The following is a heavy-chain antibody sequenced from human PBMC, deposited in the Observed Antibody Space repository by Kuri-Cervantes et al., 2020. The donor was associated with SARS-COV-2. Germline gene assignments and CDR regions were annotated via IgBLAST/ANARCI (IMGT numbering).Heavy chain of an antibody. CDR3: ARDEGIVVVPSGPRHRTPTDAFDI. Sequence: GESLKISCAASGFTVSSNYMSWVRQAPGKGLEWVSVIYSGGSTYYADSVKGRFTISRDNSKNTLYLQMNSLRAEDTAVYYCARDEGIVVVPSGPRHRTPTDAFDIWGQGTMVTVSS. J-gene: IGHJ3*02. CDR1: GFTVSSNY. D-gene: IGHD2-2*01. CDR2: IYSGGST. V-gene: IGHV3-66*02.